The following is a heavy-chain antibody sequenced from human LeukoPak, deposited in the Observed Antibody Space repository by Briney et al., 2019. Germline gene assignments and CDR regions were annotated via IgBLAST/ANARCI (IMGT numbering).Heavy chain of an antibody. J-gene: IGHJ4*02. CDR3: ARDQPRNSPRYYFDY. V-gene: IGHV3-7*01. CDR2: IKQDGSEK. CDR1: GFTFSSYW. Sequence: GGSLRLSCAASGFTFSSYWMSWVRQAPGKGLEWVANIKQDGSEKYYVDSVKGRFTISRDNAKNSLYLQMNSLRAEDTAVYYCARDQPRNSPRYYFDYWDQGTLVTVSS. D-gene: IGHD4-23*01.